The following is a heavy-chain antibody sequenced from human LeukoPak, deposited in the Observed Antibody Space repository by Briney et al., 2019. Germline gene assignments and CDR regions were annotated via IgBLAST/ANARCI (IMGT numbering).Heavy chain of an antibody. V-gene: IGHV4-4*02. D-gene: IGHD3-9*01. CDR1: GGSISSNNW. CDR3: ASQDYDILTGYSIYYYYYMDV. J-gene: IGHJ6*03. Sequence: SGTLSLTCAVSGGSISSNNWWSWVRQPPGNGLEWIGEIYHSGSANYNPSLKSRVTISVDTSKNQFSLKLRYVTAADTAVYYCASQDYDILTGYSIYYYYYMDVWGKGTTVTVSS. CDR2: IYHSGSA.